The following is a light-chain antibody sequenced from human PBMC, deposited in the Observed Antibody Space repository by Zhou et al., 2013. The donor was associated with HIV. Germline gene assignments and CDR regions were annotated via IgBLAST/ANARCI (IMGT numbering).Light chain of an antibody. CDR1: QTMSDY. V-gene: IGKV1-39*01. CDR3: QQSYS. CDR2: AAS. J-gene: IGKJ1*01. Sequence: DIQMTQSPSSLSASVGDRVTITCRASQTMSDYLNWYQQKPGEAPKLLMYAASYLESGVPSRFSGAGSGTDFTLTISSLQPEDFATYYCQQSYSFGQGTKVEVK.